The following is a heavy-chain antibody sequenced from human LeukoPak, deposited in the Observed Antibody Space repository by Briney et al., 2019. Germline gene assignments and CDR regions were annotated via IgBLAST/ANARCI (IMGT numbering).Heavy chain of an antibody. CDR2: INHSGST. CDR1: GGSFSGYY. D-gene: IGHD3-10*01. Sequence: SETLSLTCAVYGGSFSGYYWSWIRQPPGKGLEWIGEINHSGSTNYNPSLKSRVTISVDTSKNQFSLKLSSVTAADTAVYYCARWGYYGTDAFDIWGQGTMVTVSS. V-gene: IGHV4-34*01. CDR3: ARWGYYGTDAFDI. J-gene: IGHJ3*02.